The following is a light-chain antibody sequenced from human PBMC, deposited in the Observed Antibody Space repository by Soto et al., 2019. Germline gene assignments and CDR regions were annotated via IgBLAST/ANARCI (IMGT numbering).Light chain of an antibody. CDR3: SSCTSSNTHVV. CDR1: NSDIGGCNY. J-gene: IGLJ2*01. CDR2: DVT. Sequence: QSVLTQPASVSGSPGQSITISCTGTNSDIGGCNYVSWYQQHPGKAPKLIIYDVTNRPSGVSNRFSGSKSANTASLTISGLQTEDEADYYCSSCTSSNTHVVFGGGTKLTVL. V-gene: IGLV2-14*01.